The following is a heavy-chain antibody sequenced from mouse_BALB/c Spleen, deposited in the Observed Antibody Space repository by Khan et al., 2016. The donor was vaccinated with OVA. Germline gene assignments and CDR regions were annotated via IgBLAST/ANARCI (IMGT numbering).Heavy chain of an antibody. CDR3: SIREYFDY. CDR1: GYTFTDYS. V-gene: IGHV1S137*01. CDR2: ISTDSVNT. Sequence: QVQLKESGPELVRPGVSVKLSCKGSGYTFTDYSMHWVKQSHAKSLEWIGVISTDSVNTNYNQKFKGKATLTVDKSSSTAYMELARMTSEDSAIYYRSIREYFDYWGQGTTLT. J-gene: IGHJ2*01.